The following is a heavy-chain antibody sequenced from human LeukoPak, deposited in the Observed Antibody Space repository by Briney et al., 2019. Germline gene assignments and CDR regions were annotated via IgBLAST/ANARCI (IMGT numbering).Heavy chain of an antibody. CDR2: ISYDGSNK. D-gene: IGHD4-17*01. V-gene: IGHV3-30-3*01. CDR1: GFTFSSYA. CDR3: AKDPNGNYIGAFDG. Sequence: GGSLRLSCAASGFTFSSYAMHWVRQAPGKGLEWVAVISYDGSNKYYADSVLGRFTISRDNSKNTLYLQMSNLRAEDTAVYYCAKDPNGNYIGAFDGWGQGTKVTVSS. J-gene: IGHJ3*01.